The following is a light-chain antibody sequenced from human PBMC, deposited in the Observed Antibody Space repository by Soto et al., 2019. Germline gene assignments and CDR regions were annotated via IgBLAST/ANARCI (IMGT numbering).Light chain of an antibody. J-gene: IGKJ1*01. CDR1: QSISSY. CDR3: QQSYSTPPWT. Sequence: DIQMTQSPSSLSASVGDSVTITCXASQSISSYLNWYQQKPGKAPKLLIYAASSLQSGVPSRFSGSGSGTDFTLTISSLQPEDFATYYCQQSYSTPPWTFGQGTKVDIK. V-gene: IGKV1-39*01. CDR2: AAS.